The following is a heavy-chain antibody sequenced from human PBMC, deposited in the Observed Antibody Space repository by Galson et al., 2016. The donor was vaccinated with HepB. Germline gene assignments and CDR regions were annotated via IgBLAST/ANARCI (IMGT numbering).Heavy chain of an antibody. D-gene: IGHD3-10*01. V-gene: IGHV1-2*06. Sequence: SVKVSCKASQYTLSGFYIHWVRQAPGQGLEWLGRINGNSGATNYAQKFQDRVTMSRDTSISTVYMELSGLNSDDTAVYYCASGLGSAYSWGQGTLVAVSS. J-gene: IGHJ4*02. CDR3: ASGLGSAYS. CDR1: QYTLSGFY. CDR2: INGNSGAT.